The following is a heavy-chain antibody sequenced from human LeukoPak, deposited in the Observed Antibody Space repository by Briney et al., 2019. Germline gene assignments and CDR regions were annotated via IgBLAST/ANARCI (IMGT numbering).Heavy chain of an antibody. D-gene: IGHD6-13*01. CDR1: GFTFSSYG. CDR2: ISGSGGST. CDR3: ARGYSSSWYLD. J-gene: IGHJ4*02. V-gene: IGHV3-23*01. Sequence: AGGSLRLSCAASGFTFSSYGMSWVRQAPGKGLEWVSAISGSGGSTYYADSVKGRFTISRDNAKKSLSLQMNSLRADDTAVYYCARGYSSSWYLDWGQGTLVTVSS.